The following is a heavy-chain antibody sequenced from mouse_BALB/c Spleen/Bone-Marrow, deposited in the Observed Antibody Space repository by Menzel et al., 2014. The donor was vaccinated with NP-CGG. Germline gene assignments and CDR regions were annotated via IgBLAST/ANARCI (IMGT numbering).Heavy chain of an antibody. V-gene: IGHV1-9*01. D-gene: IGHD3-2*01. CDR1: GYTFSSYW. CDR3: ATARATWFAY. J-gene: IGHJ3*01. Sequence: VQLQQSGAELMKPGASVKISCKDTGYTFSSYWLEWVIQRPGHGLEWIGEILPGSGSTNYNEKFKGKATFTADTSSKTAYMQRSSLTSEDSAVYYCATARATWFAYWGQGTLVNVPA. CDR2: ILPGSGST.